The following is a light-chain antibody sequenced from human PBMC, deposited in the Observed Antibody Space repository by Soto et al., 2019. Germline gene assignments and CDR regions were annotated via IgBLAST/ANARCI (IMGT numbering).Light chain of an antibody. Sequence: QSALTQPASVSGSPGQSITISCTGTSSDVGGYNYVSWYQQHPGKAPKLLIYDVSYRPSGVSNRVSGSKSGNTASLTISGLQADDEAYYYCSSYTSSSTLVFGRGTKVTVL. J-gene: IGLJ2*01. CDR2: DVS. V-gene: IGLV2-14*01. CDR1: SSDVGGYNY. CDR3: SSYTSSSTLV.